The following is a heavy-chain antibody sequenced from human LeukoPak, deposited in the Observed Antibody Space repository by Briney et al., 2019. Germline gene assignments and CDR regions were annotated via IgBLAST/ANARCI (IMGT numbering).Heavy chain of an antibody. Sequence: ASVKVSCKVYGYTLTELSMHWVRQAPGKGLEWRGGFDPEDGQTIYAQKFQGRVTMTEDTSTNTAYMELSSLRSEDTAVYYCASEPEYYGLGSPFHYWGQGTLVTVSS. J-gene: IGHJ4*02. D-gene: IGHD3-10*01. V-gene: IGHV1-24*01. CDR3: ASEPEYYGLGSPFHY. CDR2: FDPEDGQT. CDR1: GYTLTELS.